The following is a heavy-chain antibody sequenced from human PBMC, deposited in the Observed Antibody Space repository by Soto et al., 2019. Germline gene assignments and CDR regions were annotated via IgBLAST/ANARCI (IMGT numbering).Heavy chain of an antibody. J-gene: IGHJ5*02. D-gene: IGHD1-26*01. V-gene: IGHV3-21*06. CDR1: FTFSMYS. CDR2: ISSGGVYI. Sequence: EEQVVESGGGLVNPGGSLRLSCSFTFSMYSMNWVRQAPGKGLEWVASISSGGVYIKYADSVKGRFTISRDNARDSVSLQMNRLTVEDTALYYLTRDQGGSYDSWFDPWGEGTQVIVSS. CDR3: TRDQGGSYDSWFDP.